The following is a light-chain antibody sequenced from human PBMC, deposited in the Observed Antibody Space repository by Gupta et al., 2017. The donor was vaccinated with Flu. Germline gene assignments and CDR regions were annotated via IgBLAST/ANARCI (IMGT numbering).Light chain of an antibody. Sequence: DIQMTQSPSTLSASVGDRVTITCRASQSISSWLAWYQQKPGKAPKLLIYKASSLESGVPSRFSGSGSGTEXTLTISXLQPDDFATYYCQQYNSYSGFTFGXGTKVHIK. CDR3: QQYNSYSGFT. J-gene: IGKJ3*01. CDR1: QSISSW. CDR2: KAS. V-gene: IGKV1-5*03.